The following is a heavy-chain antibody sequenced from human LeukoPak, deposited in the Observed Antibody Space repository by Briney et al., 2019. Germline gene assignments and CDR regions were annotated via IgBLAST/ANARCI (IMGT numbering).Heavy chain of an antibody. Sequence: SGGSLRLSCAASGFTLSSYAMSWVRQAPGKGLEWVSATSGGGGSTYYADSVKGRFTISRDNSKNTLYLQTNSLRAEDTAVYYCAKGRLSGVVVAGYGMDVWGQGTTITVSS. V-gene: IGHV3-23*01. CDR3: AKGRLSGVVVAGYGMDV. J-gene: IGHJ6*02. CDR1: GFTLSSYA. D-gene: IGHD6-19*01. CDR2: TSGGGGST.